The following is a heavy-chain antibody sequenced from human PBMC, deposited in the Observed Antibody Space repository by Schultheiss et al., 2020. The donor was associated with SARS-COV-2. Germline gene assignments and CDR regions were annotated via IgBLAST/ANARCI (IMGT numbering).Heavy chain of an antibody. CDR2: ISGSGGST. J-gene: IGHJ4*02. CDR1: GGSFSGYY. CDR3: ARDTSGCNDY. V-gene: IGHV3-23*01. D-gene: IGHD6-19*01. Sequence: ETLSLTCAVYGGSFSGYYWSWIRQPPGKGLEWVSAISGSGGSTYYADSVKGRFTISRDNSKNTLYLQMNSLRAEDTAVYYCARDTSGCNDYWGQGTLVTVSS.